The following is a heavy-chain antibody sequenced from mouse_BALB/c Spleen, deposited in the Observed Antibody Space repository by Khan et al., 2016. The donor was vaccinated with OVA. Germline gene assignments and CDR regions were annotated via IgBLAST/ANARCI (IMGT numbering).Heavy chain of an antibody. CDR2: IYPGNSDT. Sequence: EVQLKESGTVLARPGTSVKMSCKASGYTFTSYWMHWVKQRPGQGLEWSGAIYPGNSDTSYNQKFKGKAKLTAVTSTSTAYMELSSLTNEDSAVYYCTRFGYLFAYWGQGTLVTVSA. D-gene: IGHD2-2*01. V-gene: IGHV1-5*01. CDR3: TRFGYLFAY. CDR1: GYTFTSYW. J-gene: IGHJ3*01.